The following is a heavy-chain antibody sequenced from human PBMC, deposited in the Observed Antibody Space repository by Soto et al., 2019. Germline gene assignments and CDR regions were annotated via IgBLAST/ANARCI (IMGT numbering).Heavy chain of an antibody. Sequence: QLQLQESGPGLVKPSETLSLTCTVSGGSISSSSYYWGWIRQPPGKGLEWIGSIYYSGSTYYNPSLKSRVTISVDTSKNQFSLKLSSVTAADTAVYYCARLPEYSSSSRFDYWGQGTLVTVSS. CDR1: GGSISSSSYY. CDR2: IYYSGST. D-gene: IGHD6-6*01. J-gene: IGHJ4*02. CDR3: ARLPEYSSSSRFDY. V-gene: IGHV4-39*01.